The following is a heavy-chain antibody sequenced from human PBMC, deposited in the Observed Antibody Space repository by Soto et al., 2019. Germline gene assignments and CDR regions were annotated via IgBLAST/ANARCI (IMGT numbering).Heavy chain of an antibody. D-gene: IGHD3-9*01. V-gene: IGHV4-59*08. Sequence: SETLSLTCTVSGGSIGTYYCSWIRQPPGKGLEWIGYIYYRGNTDYNPSLKSRVTISLDTPKNQFSLKLSSVTAADTAVYYCARHPGYYDILTGYTTYYFDYWGQGLLVTVSP. CDR2: IYYRGNT. CDR3: ARHPGYYDILTGYTTYYFDY. J-gene: IGHJ4*02. CDR1: GGSIGTYY.